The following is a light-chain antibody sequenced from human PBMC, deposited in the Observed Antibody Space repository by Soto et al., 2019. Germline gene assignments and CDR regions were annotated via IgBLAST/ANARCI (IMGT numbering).Light chain of an antibody. V-gene: IGLV2-23*03. CDR3: CSYAGSSSFV. CDR1: SSDVGSYNL. CDR2: EGS. Sequence: QSVLTQPASVSGSPGQSITISCTGTSSDVGSYNLVSWYQQYPGKAPKLMIYEGSKRPSGVSNRFSGSKSGSAASLTICGLQAEDDDDYFCCSYAGSSSFVFGGGTKVTVL. J-gene: IGLJ2*01.